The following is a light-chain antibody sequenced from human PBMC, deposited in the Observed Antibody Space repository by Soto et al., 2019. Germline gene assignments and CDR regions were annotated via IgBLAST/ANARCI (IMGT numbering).Light chain of an antibody. CDR3: HQYAGSPRT. CDR1: QSVAGSY. Sequence: EIVLTQSPGTLSLSPGERATLSCRASQSVAGSYLAWYQQKPGQAPRLLIYGASGRATGIPDRFGGGGSGTDCTLTISRLEPEDIAVYYCHQYAGSPRTFGQGTKVEI. CDR2: GAS. V-gene: IGKV3-20*01. J-gene: IGKJ1*01.